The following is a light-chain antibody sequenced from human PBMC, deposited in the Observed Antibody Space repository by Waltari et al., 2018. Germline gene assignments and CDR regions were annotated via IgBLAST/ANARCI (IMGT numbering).Light chain of an antibody. CDR3: QQYYSIWT. Sequence: DIVMTQSPDSLAVSLGERATINCKSSQSVLYSANNKNYLAWYQQKPGQPPKLLIYLASTRESGVPDRFSGSGSGTYFTLTISSLQAEVVAVYYCQQYYSIWTFGQGTKVEIK. CDR2: LAS. CDR1: QSVLYSANNKNY. J-gene: IGKJ1*01. V-gene: IGKV4-1*01.